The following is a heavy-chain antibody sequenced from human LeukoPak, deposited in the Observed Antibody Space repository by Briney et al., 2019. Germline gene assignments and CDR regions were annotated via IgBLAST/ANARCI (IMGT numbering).Heavy chain of an antibody. CDR3: ARDIVVVPAAANNWFDP. CDR2: INHSGST. V-gene: IGHV4-39*07. J-gene: IGHJ5*02. Sequence: PSETLSLTCTVSGGSISSGGYYWSWIRQPPGKGLEWIGEINHSGSTNYNPSLKSRVTISVDTSKNQFSLKLSSVTAADTAVYYCARDIVVVPAAANNWFDPWGQGTLVTVSS. D-gene: IGHD2-2*01. CDR1: GGSISSGGYY.